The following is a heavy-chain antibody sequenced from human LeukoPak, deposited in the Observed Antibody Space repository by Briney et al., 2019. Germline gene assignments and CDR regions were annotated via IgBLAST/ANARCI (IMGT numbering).Heavy chain of an antibody. CDR1: GFTVSSNY. D-gene: IGHD3-22*01. Sequence: GGSLRLSCAASGFTVSSNYMSWVRQALGKGLEWVSVIYSGGSTYYADSVKGRFTISRDNSKNTLYLQMNSLRAEDTAVYYCVVTVNYDSSGTWGQGTLVTVSS. V-gene: IGHV3-53*01. CDR3: VVTVNYDSSGT. CDR2: IYSGGST. J-gene: IGHJ4*02.